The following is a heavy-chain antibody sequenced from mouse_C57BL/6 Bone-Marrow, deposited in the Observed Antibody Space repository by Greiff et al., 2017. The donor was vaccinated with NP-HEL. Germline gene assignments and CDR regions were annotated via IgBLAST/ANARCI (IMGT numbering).Heavy chain of an antibody. J-gene: IGHJ2*01. CDR1: GYTFTSYW. D-gene: IGHD1-1*01. CDR3: ASYYGSRDFDY. V-gene: IGHV1-50*01. CDR2: IDPSDSYT. Sequence: QVQLQQSGAELVKPGASVKLSCKASGYTFTSYWMQWVKQRPGQGLEWIGEIDPSDSYTTYNQKFKGKATLTVDTSSSTAYMQLSSLTSEDSAVYYCASYYGSRDFDYWGQGTTLTVSS.